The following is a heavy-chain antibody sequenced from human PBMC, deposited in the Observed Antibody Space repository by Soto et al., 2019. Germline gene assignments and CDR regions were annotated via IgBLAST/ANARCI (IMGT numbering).Heavy chain of an antibody. CDR3: ARDGHGMDV. J-gene: IGHJ6*02. CDR2: IFFTGIT. CDR1: GGSVTTGSYN. V-gene: IGHV4-61*01. Sequence: QVQLQESGPGLVRPSETLSLTCTVSGGSVTTGSYNWSWIRRPPGKGLEWIGNIFFTGITHYNPCLNTRVTMSVDKSKNQFSLTVTAVTAADTAVYYCARDGHGMDVWGQGTTVTVSS.